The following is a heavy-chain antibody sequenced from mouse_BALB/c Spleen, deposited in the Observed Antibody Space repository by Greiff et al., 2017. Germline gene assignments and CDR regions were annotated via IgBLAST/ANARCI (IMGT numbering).Heavy chain of an antibody. D-gene: IGHD2-1*01. CDR1: GYSITSGYY. CDR3: ARRGNYGYFDV. J-gene: IGHJ1*01. CDR2: ISYDGSN. V-gene: IGHV3-6*02. Sequence: VQLKESGPGLVKPSQSLSLTCSVTGYSITSGYYWNWIRQFPGNKLEWMGYISYDGSNNYNPSLKNRISITRDTSKNQFFLKLNSVTTEDTATYYCARRGNYGYFDVWGAGTTVTVSS.